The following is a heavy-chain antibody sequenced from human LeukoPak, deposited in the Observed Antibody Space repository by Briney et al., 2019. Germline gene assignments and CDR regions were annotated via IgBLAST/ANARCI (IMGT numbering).Heavy chain of an antibody. CDR3: ARDRSSGYDDAFDI. D-gene: IGHD5-12*01. CDR2: ISRTRTYK. V-gene: IGHV3-21*01. CDR1: GFTFSRYS. J-gene: IGHJ3*02. Sequence: GGSLRLSCAASGFTFSRYSMNWVRQAPGKGLEWVSTISRTRTYKHSADSETGRLTIPRDNAKTSLYLQMNSLRAEDTAVYYCARDRSSGYDDAFDIWGQGTMATVSS.